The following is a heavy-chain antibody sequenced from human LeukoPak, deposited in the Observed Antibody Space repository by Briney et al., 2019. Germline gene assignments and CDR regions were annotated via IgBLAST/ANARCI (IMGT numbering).Heavy chain of an antibody. CDR2: ICAYNGNT. Sequence: ASVKVSCKASGYTFTSYGISWVRQAPGQRLEWMGWICAYNGNTNYAQKLQGRVTMTTDTSTSTAYMELRSLRSDDTAVYYCARDDLYSSGWYLDYWGQGTLVTVSS. J-gene: IGHJ4*02. V-gene: IGHV1-18*01. CDR1: GYTFTSYG. CDR3: ARDDLYSSGWYLDY. D-gene: IGHD6-19*01.